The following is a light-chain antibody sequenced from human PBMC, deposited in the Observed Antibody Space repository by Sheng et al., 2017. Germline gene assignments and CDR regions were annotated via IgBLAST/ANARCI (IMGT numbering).Light chain of an antibody. CDR2: KAS. V-gene: IGKV1-5*03. J-gene: IGKJ1*01. CDR1: QSISRW. Sequence: DIQMTQSPSTLSASVGDRVTITCRASQSISRWLAWVQQKPGKAPNLLIYKASSLESGVPSRFSGSGSGTEFTLTINSLQPDDFATYYCQQYDAYSLTWTFGQGTKVEIK. CDR3: QQYDAYSLTWT.